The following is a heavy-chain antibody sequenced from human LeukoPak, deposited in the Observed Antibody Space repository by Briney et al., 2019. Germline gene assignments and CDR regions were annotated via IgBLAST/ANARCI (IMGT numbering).Heavy chain of an antibody. J-gene: IGHJ6*02. D-gene: IGHD3-9*01. Sequence: GGSLRLSCAASGFKFSDYGMSWVRRAPGKGLEWVSGINWNADSTGYADSVKGRFTISKDNAKNSLFLQMNCLRAEDTAMYYCARAILSDPKYYGMDVWGQGTTVTVSS. V-gene: IGHV3-20*04. CDR2: INWNADST. CDR3: ARAILSDPKYYGMDV. CDR1: GFKFSDYG.